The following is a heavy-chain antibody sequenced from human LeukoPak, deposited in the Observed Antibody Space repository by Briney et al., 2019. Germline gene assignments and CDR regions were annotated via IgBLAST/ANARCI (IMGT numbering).Heavy chain of an antibody. CDR3: ARVAPVLGYCSGGSCYSGFYFDY. J-gene: IGHJ4*02. D-gene: IGHD2-15*01. CDR2: IIPIFGTA. CDR1: GGTFSSYA. Sequence: ASVKVSCKASGGTFSSYAISWVRQAPGQGLEWMGGIIPIFGTANYAQKFQGRVTITADESTSTAYMELSSLRSEDTAVYYCARVAPVLGYCSGGSCYSGFYFDYWGQGTLVTVSS. V-gene: IGHV1-69*13.